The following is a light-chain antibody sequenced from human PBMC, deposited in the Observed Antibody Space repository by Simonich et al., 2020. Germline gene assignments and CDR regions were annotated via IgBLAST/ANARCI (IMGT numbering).Light chain of an antibody. J-gene: IGLJ3*02. CDR3: QSYDSSNWV. V-gene: IGLV6-57*03. CDR2: EDK. CDR1: SGSIASNY. Sequence: NFMLTQPHSVSESPGKTVTISCTRSSGSIASNYVQWYQQRPGSAPTTVIYEDKQLPSGVPDRFSGSIDSSSTSASLTISGLKTEDEADYYCQSYDSSNWVFGGGTKLTVI.